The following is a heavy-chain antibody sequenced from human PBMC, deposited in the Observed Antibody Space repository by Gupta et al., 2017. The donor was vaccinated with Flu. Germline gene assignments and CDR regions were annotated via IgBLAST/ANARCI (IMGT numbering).Heavy chain of an antibody. CDR2: IKSKSEGETI. J-gene: IGHJ4*02. D-gene: IGHD2-2*01. CDR3: TTPRYCTSTSCGSIDY. Sequence: GKGLEWVGRIKSKSEGETIDYAAPVKGRFTISKDASMGTLYLRMDSLKTEDTAVYYCTTPRYCTSTSCGSIDYWGQGTLVTASS. V-gene: IGHV3-15*01.